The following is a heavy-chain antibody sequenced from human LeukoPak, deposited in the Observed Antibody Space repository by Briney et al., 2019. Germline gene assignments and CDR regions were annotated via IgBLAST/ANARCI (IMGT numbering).Heavy chain of an antibody. CDR3: AREGVMMIRVLDY. Sequence: GSSVKVPCKASGGTFNSYAINWVRQAPGQGLDWMGGIIPMFGTANFAQKFQGRVTITADESTSTAYMELGSLRSEDTAVYYCAREGVMMIRVLDYWGQGTLVPVSS. CDR1: GGTFNSYA. CDR2: IIPMFGTA. D-gene: IGHD3-10*01. V-gene: IGHV1-69*01. J-gene: IGHJ4*02.